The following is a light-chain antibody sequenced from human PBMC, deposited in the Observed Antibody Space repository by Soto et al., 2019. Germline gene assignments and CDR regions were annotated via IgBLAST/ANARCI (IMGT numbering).Light chain of an antibody. J-gene: IGLJ2*01. Sequence: QSALTQPPSASGSPGQSVTISCTGTSSDVGGYNYVSWYRQHPGKAPKLMIYDVNNRPSGVSNRFSGSKSGNTASLTISGLQAEDEADYYCSSHSSSSTLVVFGGGTKVTVL. CDR3: SSHSSSSTLVV. V-gene: IGLV2-14*03. CDR2: DVN. CDR1: SSDVGGYNY.